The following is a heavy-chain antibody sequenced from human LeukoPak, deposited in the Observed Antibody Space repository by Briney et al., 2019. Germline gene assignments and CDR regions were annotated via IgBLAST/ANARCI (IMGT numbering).Heavy chain of an antibody. CDR3: ARAAQPGFDP. J-gene: IGHJ5*02. CDR1: GLTFSSYS. Sequence: QPGGSLRLSCGAYGLTFSSYSMNWVRQAPGKGLEWVSYISSDSGTIYQADSVKGRFTISRDNAKNSLYLQMNSLRAEDTAVYHCARAAQPGFDPWGQGTLVIVSS. D-gene: IGHD1-14*01. V-gene: IGHV3-48*01. CDR2: ISSDSGTI.